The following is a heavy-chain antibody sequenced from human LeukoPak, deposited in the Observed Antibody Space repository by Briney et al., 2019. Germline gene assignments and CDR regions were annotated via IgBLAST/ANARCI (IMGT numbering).Heavy chain of an antibody. V-gene: IGHV1-69*04. J-gene: IGHJ6*03. CDR3: ARDLSSSSNGYYYYYYMDV. Sequence: SVKVSCKASGGTFSSYTISWVRQAPGQGLEWMGRIIPILGIANYAQKFQGRVTITADKSTSTAYMELSSLRSEDTAVYYCARDLSSSSNGYYYYYYMDVWGKGTTVTVSS. D-gene: IGHD6-6*01. CDR1: GGTFSSYT. CDR2: IIPILGIA.